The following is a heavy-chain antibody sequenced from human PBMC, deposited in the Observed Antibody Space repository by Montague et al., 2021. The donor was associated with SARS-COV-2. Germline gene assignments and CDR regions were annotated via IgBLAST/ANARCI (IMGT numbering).Heavy chain of an antibody. CDR1: GGSFGDDH. CDR3: ARGHLSVSMIVVVFTSASYYFDY. D-gene: IGHD3-22*01. Sequence: SETLSLTCGVYGGSFGDDHWSWIRQPPGKGLEWIGDIKQSGSTNYNPPLKSRVTISVDTSKNQFSLKLTSVTAADTAVYFCARGHLSVSMIVVVFTSASYYFDYWGQGAQVTVSS. V-gene: IGHV4-34*01. CDR2: IKQSGST. J-gene: IGHJ4*02.